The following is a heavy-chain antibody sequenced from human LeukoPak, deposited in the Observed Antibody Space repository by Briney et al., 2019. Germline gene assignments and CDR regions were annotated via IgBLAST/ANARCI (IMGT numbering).Heavy chain of an antibody. CDR3: ARDEGDGDPESYYYYGMDV. V-gene: IGHV3-30-3*01. CDR2: ISYDGSNK. J-gene: IGHJ6*02. CDR1: GFTFSSYA. Sequence: GGSLRLSCAASGFTFSSYAMHWVRQAPGKGLEWVAVISYDGSNKYYADSVKGRLTISRDNSKNTLYLQMNSLRAEDTAVYYCARDEGDGDPESYYYYGMDVWGQGTTVTVSS. D-gene: IGHD4-17*01.